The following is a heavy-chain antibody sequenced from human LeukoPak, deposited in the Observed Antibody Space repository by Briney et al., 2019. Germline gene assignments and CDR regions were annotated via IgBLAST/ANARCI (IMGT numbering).Heavy chain of an antibody. CDR1: GGSISSYY. D-gene: IGHD6-19*01. Sequence: SETLSLTCIVSGGSISSYYWSWIRQPPGKALEGIGYIYYSGSTNYNPSLKSRITISVDTSKNQFSLKLSSVTAADTAVYYCAREAVAAKGWFDPWGQGTLVTVSS. J-gene: IGHJ5*02. V-gene: IGHV4-59*12. CDR2: IYYSGST. CDR3: AREAVAAKGWFDP.